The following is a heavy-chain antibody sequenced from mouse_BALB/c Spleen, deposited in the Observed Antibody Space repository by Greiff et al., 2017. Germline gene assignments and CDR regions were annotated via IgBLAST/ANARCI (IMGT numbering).Heavy chain of an antibody. D-gene: IGHD1-2*01. CDR1: GFTFSSFG. CDR3: ARDLRLYYYAMDY. Sequence: EVHLVESGGGLVQPGGSRKLSCAASGFTFSSFGMHWVRQAPEKGLEWVAYISSGSSTIYYADTVKGRFTISRDNPKNTLFLQMTSLRSEDTAMYYCARDLRLYYYAMDYWGQGTSVTVSS. V-gene: IGHV5-17*02. J-gene: IGHJ4*01. CDR2: ISSGSSTI.